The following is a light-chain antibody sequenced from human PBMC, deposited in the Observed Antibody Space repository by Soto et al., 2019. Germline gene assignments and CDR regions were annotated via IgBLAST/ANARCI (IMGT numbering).Light chain of an antibody. V-gene: IGLV2-14*01. J-gene: IGLJ2*01. CDR2: DVS. CDR1: SSDVGGYNH. Sequence: QSVLTQPASVSGSPGQSITISCTGPSSDVGGYNHVSWYQQHPGKAPKLMIYDVSNRPSGVSNRFSGSKSGNTASLTISGLQAEDEADYYCSSYTGTSTPVFGGGTKLTVL. CDR3: SSYTGTSTPV.